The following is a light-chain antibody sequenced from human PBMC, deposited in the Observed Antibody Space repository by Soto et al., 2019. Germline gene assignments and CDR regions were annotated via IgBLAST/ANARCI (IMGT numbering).Light chain of an antibody. CDR3: SSYTRSTTLNVL. CDR2: EVS. Sequence: QSALTQPASVSGSHGQSITISCTGTSSDVGGYKYVSWYQQHPGKVPKLMIYEVSHRPSGVSNRLSGSKSGNTASLSISGLQAEDEAEYYCSSYTRSTTLNVLFGGGTKLTIL. V-gene: IGLV2-14*01. J-gene: IGLJ2*01. CDR1: SSDVGGYKY.